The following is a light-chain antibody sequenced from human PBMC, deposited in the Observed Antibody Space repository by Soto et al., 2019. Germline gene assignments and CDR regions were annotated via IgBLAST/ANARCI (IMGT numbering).Light chain of an antibody. J-gene: IGLJ2*01. CDR2: QDS. CDR3: QAWDSGTALV. Sequence: SYELTQPPSVSVSPGQTASITCSGDKLGDKYACWYQQKPGQSPVLVIYQDSKRPSGIPERFSGSNSGNTATLTISGTQAMDEADYYCQAWDSGTALVFGGGTQLTVL. V-gene: IGLV3-1*01. CDR1: KLGDKY.